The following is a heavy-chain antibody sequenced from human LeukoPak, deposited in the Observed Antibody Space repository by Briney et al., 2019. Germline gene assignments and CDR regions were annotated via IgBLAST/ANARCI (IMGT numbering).Heavy chain of an antibody. Sequence: GASVNVSCKASGGTFSSYAISWVRQAPGQGLEWMGRIIPILGIANYAQKFLGRVTITADKSTSTAYMELSSLRSEDTAVYYCARDSRLAGTGNYYCCGMDVLGQGTTVTVSS. CDR1: GGTFSSYA. CDR2: IIPILGIA. CDR3: ARDSRLAGTGNYYCCGMDV. D-gene: IGHD6-19*01. V-gene: IGHV1-69*04. J-gene: IGHJ6*02.